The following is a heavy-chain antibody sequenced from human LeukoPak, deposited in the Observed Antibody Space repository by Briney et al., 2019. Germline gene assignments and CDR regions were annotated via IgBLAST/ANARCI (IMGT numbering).Heavy chain of an antibody. J-gene: IGHJ4*02. V-gene: IGHV3-30*02. D-gene: IGHD4-17*01. CDR1: GFTFSRYV. CDR2: IRYDGSNE. CDR3: AKDLTTVTSQGDY. Sequence: PGGSLRLSCEASGFTFSRYVTSWVRQAPGKGLEWVAFIRYDGSNEYYADSVKGRFTISRDNSKNTLYLQMNSLRPEDTAIYYCAKDLTTVTSQGDYWGQGTLVTVSS.